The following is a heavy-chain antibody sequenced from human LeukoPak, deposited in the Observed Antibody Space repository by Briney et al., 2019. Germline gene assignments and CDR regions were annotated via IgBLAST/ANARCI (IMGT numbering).Heavy chain of an antibody. D-gene: IGHD6-19*01. CDR1: GFIFSTCA. V-gene: IGHV3-64D*06. CDR2: ISPNGGST. Sequence: PGGSLRLSCSASGFIFSTCAMHWVRQAPGKGLEYVSAISPNGGSTYYADSVKGRFSISRDNSKNTLYLQMTSLRPEDTAVYYSVRRSPSSGPLYFDYWGQGTLVTVSS. CDR3: VRRSPSSGPLYFDY. J-gene: IGHJ4*02.